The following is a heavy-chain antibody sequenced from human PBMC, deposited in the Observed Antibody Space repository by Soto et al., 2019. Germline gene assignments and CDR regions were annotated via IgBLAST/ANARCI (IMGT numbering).Heavy chain of an antibody. Sequence: EVQLVESGGGLVQPGGSLRLSCAASGFTFDNHWMHWVRQAPGKGLEWVSRITNGGSATDYAGAVRGRFTISRDNAKNTVFLQMNSLRTDDTAVYYCIRGFAGMTYFEFWGQGTLVTVSS. CDR2: ITNGGSAT. D-gene: IGHD1-26*01. CDR3: IRGFAGMTYFEF. CDR1: GFTFDNHW. J-gene: IGHJ4*02. V-gene: IGHV3-74*01.